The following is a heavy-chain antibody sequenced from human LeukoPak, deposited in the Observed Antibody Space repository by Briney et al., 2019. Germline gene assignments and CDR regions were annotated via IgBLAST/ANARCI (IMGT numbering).Heavy chain of an antibody. CDR2: IHSGGST. CDR3: ATDPYDFWSGTPQGYFDY. V-gene: IGHV3-53*01. J-gene: IGHJ4*02. CDR1: GFTVSSNY. D-gene: IGHD3-3*01. Sequence: PGGSLRLSCAASGFTVSSNYMIWVRQAPGKGLEWVSVIHSGGSTYYADSVKGRFTISRDNSKNTLYLQMHSLRAEDTAVYYCATDPYDFWSGTPQGYFDYWGQGTLVTVSS.